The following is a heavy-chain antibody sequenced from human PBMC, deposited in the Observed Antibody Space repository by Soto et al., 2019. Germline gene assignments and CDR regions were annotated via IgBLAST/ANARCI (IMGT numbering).Heavy chain of an antibody. CDR2: ISGSGDSA. V-gene: IGHV3-23*01. D-gene: IGHD3-10*01. CDR3: ATRVGETTTGGKFDF. CDR1: GLTFSSKA. Sequence: GGSLRLSCAASGLTFSSKAMTWIRQTPGKGLEWVSFISGSGDSAYYADSVKGRFTISRDNSKNALYLQMNSLRVEDTAVYYCATRVGETTTGGKFDFWGQGALVTVSS. J-gene: IGHJ4*02.